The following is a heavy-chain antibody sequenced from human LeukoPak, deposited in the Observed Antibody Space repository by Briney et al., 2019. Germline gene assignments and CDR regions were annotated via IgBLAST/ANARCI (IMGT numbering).Heavy chain of an antibody. V-gene: IGHV1-2*02. J-gene: IGHJ4*02. CDR1: GYTFTGYY. D-gene: IGHD6-19*01. CDR2: INPNSGGT. CDR3: ARLAVAGTSY. Sequence: ASVKVSCKASGYTFTGYYMHWVRQAPGQGLEWMGWINPNSGGTNYAQKLQGRVTMTRDTSISTAYMELSRLRSDDTAVYYCARLAVAGTSYWGQGTLVTVSS.